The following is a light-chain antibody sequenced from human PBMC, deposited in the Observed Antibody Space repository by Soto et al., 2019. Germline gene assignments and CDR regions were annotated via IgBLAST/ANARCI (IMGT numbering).Light chain of an antibody. CDR1: QSVSSK. J-gene: IGKJ1*01. CDR3: QQFNNWPRT. V-gene: IGKV3-15*01. CDR2: DAS. Sequence: EIAMTQSPAMLSLSPCERATLSCRASQSVSSKLAWYQQKPGQAPRLLIYDASTRATGIPARFSGSGSGTEFTLTISSLQSEDFAVYYCQQFNNWPRTFGQGTKVDIK.